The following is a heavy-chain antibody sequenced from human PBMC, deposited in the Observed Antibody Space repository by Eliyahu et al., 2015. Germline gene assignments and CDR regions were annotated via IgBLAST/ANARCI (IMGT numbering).Heavy chain of an antibody. CDR1: GFTFITHG. D-gene: IGHD2-2*01. CDR3: ARLPSWRLSIDY. V-gene: IGHV3-74*03. CDR2: ISSDGSGT. Sequence: EVQLVESGGGLVQPGGSLRLXCXASGFTFITHGMHWVRQAPGRGLVWVSRISSDGSGTTYADSVKGRFTISRDNAKNTLYLQMNSLRPEDTAVYYCARLPSWRLSIDYWGQGTLVTVSS. J-gene: IGHJ4*02.